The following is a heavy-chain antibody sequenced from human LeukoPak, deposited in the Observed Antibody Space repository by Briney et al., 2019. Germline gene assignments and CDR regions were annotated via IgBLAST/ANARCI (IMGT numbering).Heavy chain of an antibody. V-gene: IGHV1-2*02. CDR2: INPNSGGT. Sequence: SVKVSCTASGYTFTGYYMHWVRQAPGQGLEWMGWINPNSGGTNYAQKFQGRVTMTRDTSISTAYMELSRLRSDDTAVYYCARAPAGYGSGSSDYWGQGTLVTVSS. CDR3: ARAPAGYGSGSSDY. J-gene: IGHJ4*02. D-gene: IGHD3-10*01. CDR1: GYTFTGYY.